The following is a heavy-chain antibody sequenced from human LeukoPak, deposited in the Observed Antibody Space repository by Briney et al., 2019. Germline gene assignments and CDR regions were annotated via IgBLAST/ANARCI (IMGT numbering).Heavy chain of an antibody. CDR1: GGSTSSYY. CDR2: IYYSGST. Sequence: RSSETLSLTCTVSGGSTSSYYWSWIRQPPGKGLEWIGYIYYSGSTNYNPSLKSRVTISVDTSKNQFSLKLSSVTAADTAVYYCARDPRGSGTDYWGQGTLVTVSS. J-gene: IGHJ4*02. CDR3: ARDPRGSGTDY. V-gene: IGHV4-59*01. D-gene: IGHD3-10*01.